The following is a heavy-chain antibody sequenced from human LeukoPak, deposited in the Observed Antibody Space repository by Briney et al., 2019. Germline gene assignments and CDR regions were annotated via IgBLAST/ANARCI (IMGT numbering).Heavy chain of an antibody. J-gene: IGHJ4*02. V-gene: IGHV1-69*04. D-gene: IGHD5-18*01. CDR3: AREYSYGYSDY. CDR1: GYTFTSYD. Sequence: SVKVSCKASGYTFTSYDINWVRQATGQGLEWMGRIIPILGIANYAQKFQGRVTITADKSTSTAYMELSSLRSEDTAVYYCAREYSYGYSDYWGQGTLVTVPS. CDR2: IIPILGIA.